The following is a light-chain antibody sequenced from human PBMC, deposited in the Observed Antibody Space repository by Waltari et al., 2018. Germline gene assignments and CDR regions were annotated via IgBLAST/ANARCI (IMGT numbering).Light chain of an antibody. J-gene: IGLJ2*01. V-gene: IGLV2-8*01. CDR2: EVN. CDR1: SSDVGGYNY. Sequence: QSALTQPPSASGSPGPSVTISCTGTSSDVGGYNYVSWYQQYPGKAPKLIIYEVNKWPSGVPDRFSGSKSGNTASLTVSGLQAEDEADYYCSSYAGSNMVVFGGGTKLTVL. CDR3: SSYAGSNMVV.